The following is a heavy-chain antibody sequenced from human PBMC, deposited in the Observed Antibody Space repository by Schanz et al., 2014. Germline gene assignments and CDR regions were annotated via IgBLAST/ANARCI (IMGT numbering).Heavy chain of an antibody. J-gene: IGHJ3*02. Sequence: QVQLVQSGTEVKKPGASVKVSCKASGYTFTNFYIHWVRQAPGQGLEWMGMINPSGGSTTYAQKFQGRVTMTRDTSTSTAYMEVSSLRSDDTAVYYCARGGGPEDVFDIWGQGTILTVSS. CDR2: INPSGGST. CDR1: GYTFTNFY. D-gene: IGHD5-12*01. CDR3: ARGGGPEDVFDI. V-gene: IGHV1-46*01.